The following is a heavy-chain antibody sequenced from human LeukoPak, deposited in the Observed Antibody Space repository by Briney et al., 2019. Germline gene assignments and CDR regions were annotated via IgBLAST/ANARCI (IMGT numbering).Heavy chain of an antibody. CDR1: GGSISSRSDY. CDR3: ARVKETTRVEFDP. D-gene: IGHD4-17*01. Sequence: SETLSLTCTVYGGSISSRSDYWGWIRQPPGKGLEWIGSIYHSGSTYYNPSLKSRVTISVDTSKNQFSLKLSSVTAADTAVYYCARVKETTRVEFDPWGQGTLVTVSS. CDR2: IYHSGST. V-gene: IGHV4-39*07. J-gene: IGHJ5*02.